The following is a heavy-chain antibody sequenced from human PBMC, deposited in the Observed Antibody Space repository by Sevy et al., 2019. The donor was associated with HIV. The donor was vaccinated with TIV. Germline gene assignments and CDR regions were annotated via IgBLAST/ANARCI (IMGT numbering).Heavy chain of an antibody. Sequence: GGSLRLSCAASGFSFNNHWMSWVRQAPEKGLEWVANIKYDGSEKYYADSLEGRFAVSRDNAKNSLFLQINSLRVEDTAVYFCARLPTGLQSFNYLLSTYFDSWGQGTLVTVSS. D-gene: IGHD3-9*01. V-gene: IGHV3-7*01. CDR2: IKYDGSEK. CDR1: GFSFNNHW. CDR3: ARLPTGLQSFNYLLSTYFDS. J-gene: IGHJ4*02.